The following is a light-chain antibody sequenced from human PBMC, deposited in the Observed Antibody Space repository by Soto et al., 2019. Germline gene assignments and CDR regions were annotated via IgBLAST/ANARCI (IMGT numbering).Light chain of an antibody. V-gene: IGLV2-18*01. J-gene: IGLJ2*01. CDR3: SLYTTSSSRVV. CDR2: EVN. Sequence: QSALTQPPSVSGSPGQSVTITCTGTSSDVGTYNRVSWYQQPPGTAPKLIIYEVNNRPSGVPDRFSGSKSGNTASLTISGIQAEDDADYHCSLYTTSSSRVVFGGGTKLTVL. CDR1: SSDVGTYNR.